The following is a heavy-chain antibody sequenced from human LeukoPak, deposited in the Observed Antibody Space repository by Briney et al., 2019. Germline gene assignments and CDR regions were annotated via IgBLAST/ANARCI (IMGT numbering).Heavy chain of an antibody. D-gene: IGHD2-2*01. CDR1: GFTFSSYS. Sequence: GGSLRLSCAASGFTFSSYSMNWVRQAPGKGLEWVSSISSSSSYIYYADSVKGRFTIPRDNAKNSLYLQMNSLRAEDTAVYYCARDHYCSSTSCNMDVWGQGTTVTVSS. CDR3: ARDHYCSSTSCNMDV. CDR2: ISSSSSYI. J-gene: IGHJ6*02. V-gene: IGHV3-21*01.